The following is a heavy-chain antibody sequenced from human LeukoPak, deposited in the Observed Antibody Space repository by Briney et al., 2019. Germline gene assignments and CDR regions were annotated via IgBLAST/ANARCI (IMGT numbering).Heavy chain of an antibody. J-gene: IGHJ4*02. V-gene: IGHV3-66*04. Sequence: GGSLRLSCAASGFTVSSNYMSWVRQAPGRGLEWVSVIYSGGSTYYADSVKGRFTISRDNAKNSLYLQMNSLRAEDTAVYYCASQYQLLHFDYWGQGTLVTVSS. D-gene: IGHD2-2*01. CDR2: IYSGGST. CDR1: GFTVSSNY. CDR3: ASQYQLLHFDY.